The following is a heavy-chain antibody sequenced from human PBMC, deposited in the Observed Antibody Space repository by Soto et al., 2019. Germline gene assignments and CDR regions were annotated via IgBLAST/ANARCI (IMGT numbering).Heavy chain of an antibody. CDR3: AHSVLPDYGDYPNYYFDY. J-gene: IGHJ4*02. CDR1: GFSLSTSGVG. CDR2: IYWDDDK. Sequence: SGPTLVNPTQTLTLTCTFSGFSLSTSGVGVGWIRQPPGKALEWLALIYWDDDKRYSPSLKSRLTITKDTSKNQVVLTMTNMDPVDTATYYCAHSVLPDYGDYPNYYFDYWGQGTQVTVSS. V-gene: IGHV2-5*02. D-gene: IGHD4-17*01.